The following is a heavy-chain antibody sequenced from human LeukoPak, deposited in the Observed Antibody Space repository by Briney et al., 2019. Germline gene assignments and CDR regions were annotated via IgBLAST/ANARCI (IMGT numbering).Heavy chain of an antibody. Sequence: GGSLRLSCAASGFTFSSYSMNWVRQAPGKGLEWVSSISSSSSYIYYADSVKGRFTISRDNAKNSLYLQMNSLRAEDTAVYYCARAPTVLVGYCSSSSCQADYWGQGTLVTVPS. CDR1: GFTFSSYS. J-gene: IGHJ4*02. D-gene: IGHD2-2*01. CDR2: ISSSSSYI. CDR3: ARAPTVLVGYCSSSSCQADY. V-gene: IGHV3-21*01.